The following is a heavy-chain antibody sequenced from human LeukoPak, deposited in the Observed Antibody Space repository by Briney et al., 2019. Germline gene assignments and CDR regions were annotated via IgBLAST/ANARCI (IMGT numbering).Heavy chain of an antibody. D-gene: IGHD2-2*01. Sequence: SETLSLTCTVSGAXISAYYCSWIRQPSGKGLEWIGYIYYSGSTNCNPSLKSRVTISVDTSKYQFSLKLSSVTVADTAAYYCSSGGASSQFLDYWGQGTLVTVSS. J-gene: IGHJ4*02. V-gene: IGHV4-59*01. CDR2: IYYSGST. CDR1: GAXISAYY. CDR3: SSGGASSQFLDY.